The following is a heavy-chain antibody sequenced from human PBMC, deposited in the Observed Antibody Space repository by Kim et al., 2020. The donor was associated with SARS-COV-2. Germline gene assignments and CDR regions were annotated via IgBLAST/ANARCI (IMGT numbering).Heavy chain of an antibody. J-gene: IGHJ6*02. CDR3: ARASYIAAAGMNYGMDV. Sequence: GGSLRLSCAASGFTFDDYGMSWVRQAPGKGLEWVSGINWNGGSTGYADSVKGRFTISRDNAKNSLYLQMNSLRAEDTALYYCARASYIAAAGMNYGMDVWGQGTTVTVSS. V-gene: IGHV3-20*04. CDR2: INWNGGST. CDR1: GFTFDDYG. D-gene: IGHD6-13*01.